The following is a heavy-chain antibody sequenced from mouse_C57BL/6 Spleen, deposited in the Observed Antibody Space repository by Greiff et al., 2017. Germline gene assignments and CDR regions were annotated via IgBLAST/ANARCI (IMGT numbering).Heavy chain of an antibody. V-gene: IGHV1-52*01. Sequence: QVQLQQPGAELVRPGSSVKLSCKASGYTFTSYWMHWVKQRPIQGLEWIGNIDPSDSETHYNQKFKDKATLTVDKSSSTAYMQLSSLTSEDSAVXYCARQVVAHWYFDVWGTGTTVTVSS. CDR1: GYTFTSYW. CDR2: IDPSDSET. CDR3: ARQVVAHWYFDV. D-gene: IGHD1-1*01. J-gene: IGHJ1*03.